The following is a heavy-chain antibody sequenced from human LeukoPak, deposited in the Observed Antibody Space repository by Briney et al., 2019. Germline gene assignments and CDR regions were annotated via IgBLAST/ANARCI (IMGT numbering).Heavy chain of an antibody. J-gene: IGHJ4*02. CDR3: ARGYGGNSPFDY. V-gene: IGHV1-3*01. CDR2: INAGNGNT. D-gene: IGHD4-23*01. Sequence: ASVKVSCKASGYTFTSYAMHWVRQAPGQRLEWMGWINAGNGNTKYSQKFQGRVTITRDTSASTAYMELSSLRSEDTAVYYCARGYGGNSPFDYWGQGTLVTVSS. CDR1: GYTFTSYA.